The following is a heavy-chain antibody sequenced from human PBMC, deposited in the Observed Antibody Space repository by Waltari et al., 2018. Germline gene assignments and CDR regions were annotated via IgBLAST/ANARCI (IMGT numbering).Heavy chain of an antibody. D-gene: IGHD3-10*01. CDR3: ATALGGGISASRPFHF. CDR2: IEPEDGET. V-gene: IGHV1-69-2*01. J-gene: IGHJ3*01. CDR1: GYTFMDYF. Sequence: EVELVQSGAEVKKPGATVKISCKASGYTFMDYFMHWVQQAPGKGLEWMGRIEPEDGETVYSEKFQGRVTMTADTSIHTAYMELTSLTSEDTAFYYCATALGGGISASRPFHFWGQGTMITVSS.